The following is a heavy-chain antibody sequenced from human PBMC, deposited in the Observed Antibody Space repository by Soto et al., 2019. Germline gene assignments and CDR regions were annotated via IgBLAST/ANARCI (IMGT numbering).Heavy chain of an antibody. V-gene: IGHV4-59*01. D-gene: IGHD3-10*01. CDR3: ARIIRTLAWDGVDV. CDR1: AGSISSYY. CDR2: IYNSGST. Sequence: QVQLQESGPGLVKASETLSLTCTVSAGSISSYYWGWIRQSPGKGLEWIGYIYNSGSTNYNPSLKSRLTMSVDTAKTQLSLELSSVTAAETAVYYCARIIRTLAWDGVDVWGQGTRVTV. J-gene: IGHJ6*02.